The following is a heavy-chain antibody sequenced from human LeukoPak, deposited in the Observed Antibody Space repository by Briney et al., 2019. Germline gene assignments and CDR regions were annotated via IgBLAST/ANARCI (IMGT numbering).Heavy chain of an antibody. CDR1: GFTFSDYY. J-gene: IGHJ3*02. D-gene: IGHD3-22*01. V-gene: IGHV3-11*01. CDR2: ISSSGSTI. Sequence: GGSLRLSCAASGFTFSDYYMSWIRQAPGKGLEWVSHISSSGSTIYYADSVKGRFTISRDNAKNSLYLQMNSLRAEDTAVYYCASPYYYDSLGAFDIWGQGTMVTVSS. CDR3: ASPYYYDSLGAFDI.